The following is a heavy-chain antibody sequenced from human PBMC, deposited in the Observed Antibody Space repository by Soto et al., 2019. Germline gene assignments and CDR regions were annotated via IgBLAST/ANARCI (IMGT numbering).Heavy chain of an antibody. Sequence: QVQLVQSGAEVKKPGSSVKVSCKASGGTFSSYSISWVRQAPGQGLEWMGGIIPIFGTANHAQKFQGRVTITADESTRTAYMELSSLRSEDTAVYYCAIEYSSSPPYYPIGYWGQGTLVTVSS. D-gene: IGHD6-6*01. J-gene: IGHJ4*02. CDR2: IIPIFGTA. V-gene: IGHV1-69*01. CDR3: AIEYSSSPPYYPIGY. CDR1: GGTFSSYS.